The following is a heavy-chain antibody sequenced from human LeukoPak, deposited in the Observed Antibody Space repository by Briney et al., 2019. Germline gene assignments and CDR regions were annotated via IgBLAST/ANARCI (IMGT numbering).Heavy chain of an antibody. J-gene: IGHJ6*02. Sequence: ASVKVSCKASGYTFTSYYMHWVRQAPGQGLEWMGIINPSGGSTSYAQKFQGRVTMTRDTSTSTVYMELSSPRSEDTAVYYCARRRNYDFWSGKDTYGMDVWGQGTTVTVSS. V-gene: IGHV1-46*01. D-gene: IGHD3-3*01. CDR1: GYTFTSYY. CDR3: ARRRNYDFWSGKDTYGMDV. CDR2: INPSGGST.